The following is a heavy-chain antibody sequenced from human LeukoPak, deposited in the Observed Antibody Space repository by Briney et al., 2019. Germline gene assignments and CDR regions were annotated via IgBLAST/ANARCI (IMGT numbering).Heavy chain of an antibody. Sequence: SETLSLTCTVSAGSLSSYYWSWIRQPPGKGLEWIGYIYYSGSTNYNPSLKSRVTISVDTSKNQFSLKLSSVTAADTAVYYCARQSAAAGDFDYWGQGTLVTVPS. CDR1: AGSLSSYY. V-gene: IGHV4-59*08. CDR3: ARQSAAAGDFDY. D-gene: IGHD6-13*01. CDR2: IYYSGST. J-gene: IGHJ4*02.